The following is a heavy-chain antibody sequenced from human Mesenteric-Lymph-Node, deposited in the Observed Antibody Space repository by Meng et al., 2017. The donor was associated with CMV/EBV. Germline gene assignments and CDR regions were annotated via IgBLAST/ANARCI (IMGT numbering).Heavy chain of an antibody. CDR3: ARDSRGGWFGEISYYYYGMDV. Sequence: GGSLRLSCAASGFTVSSNYTSWDRQAPGKGLEWVSAIYSAGNTYYADSVKGRFTISRDNSKNTLYLQMNSLRVEDTAMYYCARDSRGGWFGEISYYYYGMDVWGQGTTVTVSS. J-gene: IGHJ6*02. CDR1: GFTVSSNY. V-gene: IGHV3-53*01. CDR2: IYSAGNT. D-gene: IGHD3-10*01.